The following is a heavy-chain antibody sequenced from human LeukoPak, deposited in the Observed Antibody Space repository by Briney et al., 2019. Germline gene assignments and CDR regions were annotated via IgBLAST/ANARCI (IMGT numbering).Heavy chain of an antibody. Sequence: PGGSLRLSCAASGFTFSSYAMYWVRQAPGKGLEWVSAISGSGGSTYYADSVRGRFTISRDNSKNTLHLQMNGLRAEDTALYYCARYSYGYGMDVWGQGTSVTVSS. D-gene: IGHD5-18*01. CDR3: ARYSYGYGMDV. CDR2: ISGSGGST. V-gene: IGHV3-23*01. CDR1: GFTFSSYA. J-gene: IGHJ6*02.